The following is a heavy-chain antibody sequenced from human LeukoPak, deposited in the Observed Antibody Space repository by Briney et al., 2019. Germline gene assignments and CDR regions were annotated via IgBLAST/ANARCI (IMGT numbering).Heavy chain of an antibody. Sequence: SVKVSCKASGGTFSSYAISWVRQAPGQGLEWMREITPIFGTANYAQKFQGRVTITADESTSTAYMELRSLRSEDTAVYYCARDKTSDFWSGYYLAFDIWGQGTMVTVSS. CDR1: GGTFSSYA. D-gene: IGHD3-3*01. CDR3: ARDKTSDFWSGYYLAFDI. J-gene: IGHJ3*02. V-gene: IGHV1-69*13. CDR2: ITPIFGTA.